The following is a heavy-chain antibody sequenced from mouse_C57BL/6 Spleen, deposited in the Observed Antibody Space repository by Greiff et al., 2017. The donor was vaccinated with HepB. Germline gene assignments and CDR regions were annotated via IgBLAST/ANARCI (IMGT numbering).Heavy chain of an antibody. Sequence: QVQLQQSGAELVKPGASVKLSCKASGYTFTSYWMQWVKQRPGQGLEWIGEIDPSDSYTNYNQKFKGKATLTVDTSSSTAYMQLSSLTSEDSAVYYCALGSSYYAMDDWGQGTSVTVSS. CDR2: IDPSDSYT. V-gene: IGHV1-50*01. CDR3: ALGSSYYAMDD. D-gene: IGHD1-1*01. CDR1: GYTFTSYW. J-gene: IGHJ4*01.